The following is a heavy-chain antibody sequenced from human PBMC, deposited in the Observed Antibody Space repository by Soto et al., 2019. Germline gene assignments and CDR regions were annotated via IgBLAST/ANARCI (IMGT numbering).Heavy chain of an antibody. J-gene: IGHJ3*02. Sequence: PSETLSLTCTASGGSISSYYWSWIRQPPGKGLEWIGYIYYSGSTNYNPSLKSRVTISVDTSKNQFSLKLSSVTAADTAVYYCARGEGYCSSTSCYVFSAFDIWGQGTMVTVSS. CDR2: IYYSGST. D-gene: IGHD2-2*01. CDR3: ARGEGYCSSTSCYVFSAFDI. V-gene: IGHV4-59*01. CDR1: GGSISSYY.